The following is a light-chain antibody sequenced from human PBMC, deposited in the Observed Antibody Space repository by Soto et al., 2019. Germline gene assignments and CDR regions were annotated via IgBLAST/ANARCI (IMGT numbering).Light chain of an antibody. V-gene: IGKV1-27*01. Sequence: DIQMTQSPSSLSASVGDRVTITCRASQGISNYLAWYHQNPGKVPKLLIYAASTMQSGVPSRFSGSGSGTDFTLTISSLQPEDVATYDCLKYNCAPWTFGQGTKVEIK. J-gene: IGKJ1*01. CDR1: QGISNY. CDR2: AAS. CDR3: LKYNCAPWT.